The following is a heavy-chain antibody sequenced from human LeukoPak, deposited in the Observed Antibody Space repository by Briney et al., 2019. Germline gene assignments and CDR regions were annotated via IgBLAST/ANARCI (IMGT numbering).Heavy chain of an antibody. V-gene: IGHV4-34*01. CDR2: INHSGST. Sequence: SETLSLTCAVYGESFSGYYWSWIRQPPGKGLEWIGEINHSGSTNYNPSLKSRVTISVDTSKNQFSLKLSSVTAADTAVYYCARGLRRDYYGSGSRPGYFDYWGQGTLVTVSS. D-gene: IGHD3-10*01. CDR1: GESFSGYY. CDR3: ARGLRRDYYGSGSRPGYFDY. J-gene: IGHJ4*02.